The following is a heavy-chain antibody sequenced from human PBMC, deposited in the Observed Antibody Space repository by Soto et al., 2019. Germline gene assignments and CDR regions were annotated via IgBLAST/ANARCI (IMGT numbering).Heavy chain of an antibody. CDR1: GGSISSGDYY. Sequence: SETLSLTCTVSGGSISSGDYYWSWIRQPPGKGLEWIGYIYYSGSTYYNPSLKSRVTISVDTSKNQFSLKLSSVTAADTAVYYCARAIGGKAFDYWGQGTLVTVSS. CDR2: IYYSGST. D-gene: IGHD2-15*01. J-gene: IGHJ4*02. V-gene: IGHV4-30-4*01. CDR3: ARAIGGKAFDY.